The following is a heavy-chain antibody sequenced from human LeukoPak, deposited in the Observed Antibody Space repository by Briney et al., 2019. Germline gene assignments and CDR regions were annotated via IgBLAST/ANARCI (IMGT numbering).Heavy chain of an antibody. V-gene: IGHV1-18*01. CDR2: ISAYNGNT. J-gene: IGHJ4*02. CDR3: ARVQWELLTRPGEFDY. D-gene: IGHD1-26*01. CDR1: GYTFTSYG. Sequence: ASVKVSCKASGYTFTSYGISWVRQAPGQGLEWMGWISAYNGNTNYAQKLQGRVTMTTDTSKSTAYMELRSLRSDNTAVYYCARVQWELLTRPGEFDYWGQGTLVTVSS.